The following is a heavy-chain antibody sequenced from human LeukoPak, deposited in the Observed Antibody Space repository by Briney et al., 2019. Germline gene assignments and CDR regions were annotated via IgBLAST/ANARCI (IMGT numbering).Heavy chain of an antibody. CDR2: INPSGGST. J-gene: IGHJ4*02. D-gene: IGHD3-22*01. Sequence: ASVKVSCKASGYTFTSYYMHWVRQAPGQGLEWMGIINPSGGSTSYAQKFQGRVTMTRDTSTSTVYMELSSLRSEDTAVYYCARARGYYYDSSGYSFDYWGQGTLVTVSS. CDR1: GYTFTSYY. V-gene: IGHV1-46*01. CDR3: ARARGYYYDSSGYSFDY.